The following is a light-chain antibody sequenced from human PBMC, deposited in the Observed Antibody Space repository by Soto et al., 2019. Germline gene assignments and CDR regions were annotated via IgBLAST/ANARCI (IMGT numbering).Light chain of an antibody. Sequence: NFMLTQPHSVSESPGKTVTISCTRSSGSIASSYVQWYQQRPGSSPTTVIYEDNQRPSGVPDRFSGSIDSSSNSASLTISGLKTEDEADYYWQSYDSSIHVVFGGGTKLTVL. CDR1: SGSIASSY. CDR2: EDN. CDR3: QSYDSSIHVV. J-gene: IGLJ2*01. V-gene: IGLV6-57*01.